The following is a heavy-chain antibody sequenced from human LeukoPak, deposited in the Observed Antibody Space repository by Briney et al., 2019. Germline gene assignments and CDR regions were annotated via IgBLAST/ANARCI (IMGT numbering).Heavy chain of an antibody. CDR3: ARGGSGWSEP. J-gene: IGHJ5*02. V-gene: IGHV3-48*01. D-gene: IGHD6-19*01. Sequence: PGVSLRLSCAASGFTFSSYDFNWVRQAPGRGLEWISYITNSGDTIYYADSMKGRVTVSRDNTWNLLYLQMNSLRVDDTAVYYCARGGSGWSEPWGQGTLVTVSS. CDR2: ITNSGDTI. CDR1: GFTFSSYD.